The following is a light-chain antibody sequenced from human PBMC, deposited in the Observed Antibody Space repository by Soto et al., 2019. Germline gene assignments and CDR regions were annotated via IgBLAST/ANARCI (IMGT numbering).Light chain of an antibody. CDR2: EVT. J-gene: IGLJ2*01. CDR1: SSDVGSYDL. CDR3: CSYAGSSIL. V-gene: IGLV2-23*02. Sequence: QSALTQPASVSGSPGQSITISCTGTSSDVGSYDLVSWYQRLPGKAPQLIIYEVTKRPSGVSNRFSGSKSGNTASLTISGLQAEDEADYYCCSYAGSSILFGGGTKLTVL.